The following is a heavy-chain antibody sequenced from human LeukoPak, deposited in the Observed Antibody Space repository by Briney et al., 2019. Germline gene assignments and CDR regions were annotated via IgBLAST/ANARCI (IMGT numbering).Heavy chain of an antibody. V-gene: IGHV3-48*04. CDR3: ARPTPEYMVRGVISQEYYFDY. D-gene: IGHD3-10*01. Sequence: GGSLRLSCAASGFTFSGYSMNWVRQAPGKGLEWVSYISSSSSTIYYADSVKGRFTISRDNAKNSLYLQMNSLRAEDTAVYYCARPTPEYMVRGVISQEYYFDYWGQGTLVTVSS. CDR2: ISSSSSTI. J-gene: IGHJ4*02. CDR1: GFTFSGYS.